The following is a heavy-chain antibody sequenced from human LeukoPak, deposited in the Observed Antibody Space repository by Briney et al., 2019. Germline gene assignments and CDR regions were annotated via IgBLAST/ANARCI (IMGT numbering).Heavy chain of an antibody. V-gene: IGHV3-30*02. CDR1: GFTFSSYG. Sequence: GSLRLSCAASGFTFSSYGMHWVPQAPSKGLEWVAFIRYDGSNKYYADSVKGRFTISRDNSKNTLYLQMNSLRAEDTAVYYCARGPDCGGDCFLYYFDYWGQGTLVTVSS. CDR2: IRYDGSNK. CDR3: ARGPDCGGDCFLYYFDY. D-gene: IGHD2-21*02. J-gene: IGHJ4*02.